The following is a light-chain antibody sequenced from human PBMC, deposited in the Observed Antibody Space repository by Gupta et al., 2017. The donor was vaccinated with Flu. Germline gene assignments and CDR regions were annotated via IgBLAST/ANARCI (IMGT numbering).Light chain of an antibody. V-gene: IGKV3-15*01. CDR2: GTS. J-gene: IGKJ1*01. CDR1: QSVNTD. CDR3: QQENKWPGT. Sequence: EIVMTQSPATLSVAPGERATLSCRASQSVNTDLAWYQQKPGQAPRLLVYGTSTRATAVPARFSGSGSGTEFTLTISSRRSEDFAIYYCQQENKWPGTFGQGTKVEIK.